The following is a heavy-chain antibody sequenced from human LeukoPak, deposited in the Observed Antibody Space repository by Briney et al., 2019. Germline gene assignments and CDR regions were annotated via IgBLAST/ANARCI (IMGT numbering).Heavy chain of an antibody. D-gene: IGHD3-10*01. Sequence: SETLSLTCAVSGYSISSGYYWGWIRQPPGKGLEWIGSIYHSGSTYYNPSLKSRVTISVDTSKNQFSLKLSSVTAADTAVYYCAREGAMVRGVLDYWGQGTLVTVSS. V-gene: IGHV4-38-2*02. CDR2: IYHSGST. CDR1: GYSISSGYY. J-gene: IGHJ4*02. CDR3: AREGAMVRGVLDY.